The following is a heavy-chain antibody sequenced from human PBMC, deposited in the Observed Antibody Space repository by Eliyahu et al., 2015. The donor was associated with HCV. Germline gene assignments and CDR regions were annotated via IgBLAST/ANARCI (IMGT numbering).Heavy chain of an antibody. V-gene: IGHV3-13*04. D-gene: IGHD4-17*01. CDR2: IGTAGDT. Sequence: EVQLVESGGGLVQPGXSLRLSCAASGFXFSSYDMHWVRQATXKGLEWVSAIGTAGDTYYPGSVKGXFTISRENAKNSLYLQMNSLRAGDTAVYYCARGVSYIHGDRGPYFDYWGQGTLVTVSS. CDR1: GFXFSSYD. CDR3: ARGVSYIHGDRGPYFDY. J-gene: IGHJ4*02.